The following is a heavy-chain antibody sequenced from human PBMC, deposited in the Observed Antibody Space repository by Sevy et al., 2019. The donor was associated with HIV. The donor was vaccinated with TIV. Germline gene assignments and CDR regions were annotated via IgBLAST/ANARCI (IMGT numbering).Heavy chain of an antibody. Sequence: SETLSLTCSVSGGSIGSGGHHWSWIRQHPGKGLEWIGYIDYSGSTYYNPSLRSRLTISQDTSKNQFSLRLTSVTAADTAVYYCARDPTNHGSGNGYFYYAMDVWGQRATVTVSS. CDR3: ARDPTNHGSGNGYFYYAMDV. J-gene: IGHJ6*02. D-gene: IGHD3-10*01. V-gene: IGHV4-31*03. CDR1: GGSIGSGGHH. CDR2: IDYSGST.